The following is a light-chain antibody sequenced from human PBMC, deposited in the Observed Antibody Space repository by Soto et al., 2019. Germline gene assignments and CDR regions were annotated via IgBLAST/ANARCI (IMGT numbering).Light chain of an antibody. Sequence: QSALTQPPSASGSPGQSVTISCTGTSSDVGGYNYVSWYQHHPGKATKLMIYEVIKRPSGVPDRFSGSKSGNTASLTVSGLQAEYEADYYCGSYAGTSVVFGGGTQLTVL. CDR2: EVI. J-gene: IGLJ2*01. V-gene: IGLV2-8*01. CDR3: GSYAGTSVV. CDR1: SSDVGGYNY.